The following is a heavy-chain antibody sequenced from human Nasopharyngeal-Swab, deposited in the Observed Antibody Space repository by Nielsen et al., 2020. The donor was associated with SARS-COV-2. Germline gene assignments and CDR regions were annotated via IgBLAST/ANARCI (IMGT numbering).Heavy chain of an antibody. CDR2: ITRSGNT. CDR1: GVSFSGYH. CDR3: ARVNNGGGMVPASYSFFRDV. V-gene: IGHV4-34*01. D-gene: IGHD3-3*02. Sequence: SETLSLTCGLNGVSFSGYHWGWIRQSPGQRLEWIGDITRSGNTNYNPALRSRVTIPVATSEGEFSLKLTSVTAADTAIYFCARVNNGGGMVPASYSFFRDVWGKGTSVAVAS. J-gene: IGHJ6*04.